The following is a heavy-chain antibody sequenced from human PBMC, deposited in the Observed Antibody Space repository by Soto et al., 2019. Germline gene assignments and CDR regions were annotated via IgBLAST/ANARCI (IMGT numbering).Heavy chain of an antibody. CDR1: GGSISSSSYY. CDR3: ARRGDRITMVRGVITHLYYFDY. V-gene: IGHV4-39*01. J-gene: IGHJ4*02. Sequence: SETLSLTCTVSGGSISSSSYYWGWIRQPPGKGLEWIGSIYYSGSTYYNPSLKSRVTISVDTSKNQFSLKLSSVTAADTAVYYCARRGDRITMVRGVITHLYYFDYWGQGTLVTVSS. CDR2: IYYSGST. D-gene: IGHD3-10*01.